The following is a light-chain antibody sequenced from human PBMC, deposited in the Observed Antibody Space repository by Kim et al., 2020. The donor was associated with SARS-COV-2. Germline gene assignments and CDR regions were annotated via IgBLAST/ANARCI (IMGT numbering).Light chain of an antibody. CDR3: QVWDSSSDHVV. Sequence: AAGTTARISCGGNDIGSESEHWYRQKPGQAPVLVIDNDSDRTSGIPERFSCSNSGNTATLTISRGEAGDEADDYCQVWDSSSDHVVFGGGTQLTVL. V-gene: IGLV3-21*04. CDR1: DIGSES. CDR2: NDS. J-gene: IGLJ2*01.